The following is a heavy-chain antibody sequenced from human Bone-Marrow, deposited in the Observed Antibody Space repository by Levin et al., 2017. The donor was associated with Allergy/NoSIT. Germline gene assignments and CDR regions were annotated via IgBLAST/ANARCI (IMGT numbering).Heavy chain of an antibody. CDR1: GFTFSSYA. D-gene: IGHD6-25*01. CDR2: ISYDGSNK. CDR3: ARDQLRRTGRDAATGGYYYYGMDV. J-gene: IGHJ6*02. Sequence: GGSLRLSCAASGFTFSSYAMHWVRQAPGKGLEWVAVISYDGSNKYYADSVKGRFTISRDNSKNTLYLQMNSLRAEDTAVYYCARDQLRRTGRDAATGGYYYYGMDVWGQGTTVTVSS. V-gene: IGHV3-30-3*01.